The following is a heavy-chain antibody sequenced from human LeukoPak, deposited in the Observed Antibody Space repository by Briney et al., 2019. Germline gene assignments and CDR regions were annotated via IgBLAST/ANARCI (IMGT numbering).Heavy chain of an antibody. D-gene: IGHD6-19*01. V-gene: IGHV3-23*01. CDR2: ISGGGGST. CDR3: AKSGAVAGTVTNY. J-gene: IGHJ4*02. Sequence: GGSLRLSCAASGFTFSSYGMSWVRQAPGKGLEWVSAISGGGGSTYYADSVKGRFTISRDNSKNTLYLQMNSLRAEDTAVYYCAKSGAVAGTVTNYWGQGTLVTVSS. CDR1: GFTFSSYG.